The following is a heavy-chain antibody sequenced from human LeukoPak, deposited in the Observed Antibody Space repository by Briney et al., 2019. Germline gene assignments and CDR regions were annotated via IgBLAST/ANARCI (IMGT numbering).Heavy chain of an antibody. CDR1: GFTFSDHY. V-gene: IGHV3-72*01. J-gene: IGHJ4*02. CDR3: ASVLGSGSLELVDY. Sequence: PGGSLRLSCAASGFTFSDHYMDWVRQAPGKGLEWVCRTKNKASSYTTEYAASVKGTFTITRDDSKISLYLQMNSLKAEDTAVYYCASVLGSGSLELVDYWGQGTLVTVSS. D-gene: IGHD1-26*01. CDR2: TKNKASSYTT.